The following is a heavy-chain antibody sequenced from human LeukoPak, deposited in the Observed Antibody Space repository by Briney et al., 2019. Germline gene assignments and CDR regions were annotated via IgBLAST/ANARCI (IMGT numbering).Heavy chain of an antibody. J-gene: IGHJ4*02. CDR1: GYSFSNYW. D-gene: IGHD1/OR15-1a*01. Sequence: PGESLKISCKGSGYSFSNYWITWVRQMPGKGLEWMGIIYPTDSDTKYSPSFQGQVTISADKSITTAYLQWSSLQASDTAMYYCARQTATTTFDYWGQGTLVTVSS. CDR2: IYPTDSDT. CDR3: ARQTATTTFDY. V-gene: IGHV5-51*01.